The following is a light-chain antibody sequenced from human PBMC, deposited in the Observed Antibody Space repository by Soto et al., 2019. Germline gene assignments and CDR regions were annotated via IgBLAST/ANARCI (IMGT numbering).Light chain of an antibody. V-gene: IGKV1-5*01. Sequence: DIQMTQSPSTLSAYVRNRVTITCRASQCISSWLVWFQQKPGKVPKLLIYDAFTLESVVLSSFSGSGSGTEFTLTFSSLQPDDFATYYCHQYNGYSGACGQGTKVDIK. CDR3: HQYNGYSGA. CDR1: QCISSW. CDR2: DAF. J-gene: IGKJ1*01.